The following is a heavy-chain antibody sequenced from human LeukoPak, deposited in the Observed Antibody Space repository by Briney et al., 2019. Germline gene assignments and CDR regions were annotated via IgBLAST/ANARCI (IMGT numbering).Heavy chain of an antibody. V-gene: IGHV3-21*01. CDR2: ISSGSSDI. CDR1: GFTLSSYS. D-gene: IGHD2-15*01. CDR3: ARLYRVAATFDP. Sequence: PGGSLRLSCAASGFTLSSYSMNWVRQAPGKGLEWVSSISSGSSDIYYADSVKGRFTISGDNAKNSLYLQMNSLRAEDTAVYYCARLYRVAATFDPWGQGTLVTVSS. J-gene: IGHJ5*02.